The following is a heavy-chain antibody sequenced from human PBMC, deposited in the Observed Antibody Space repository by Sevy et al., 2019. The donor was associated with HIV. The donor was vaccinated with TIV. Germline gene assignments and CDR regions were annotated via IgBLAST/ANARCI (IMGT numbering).Heavy chain of an antibody. J-gene: IGHJ4*02. Sequence: GGSLRLSCAASGFIFSNSWMGWVRQAPGRGLECVAAIKPDGSDKYYVDSVKGRFIVSRANAKNSLFLQMNSLRDEDPAFYFWGRGGGGHWGQGALVTVSS. D-gene: IGHD3-16*01. CDR2: IKPDGSDK. CDR1: GFIFSNSW. CDR3: GRGGGGH. V-gene: IGHV3-7*04.